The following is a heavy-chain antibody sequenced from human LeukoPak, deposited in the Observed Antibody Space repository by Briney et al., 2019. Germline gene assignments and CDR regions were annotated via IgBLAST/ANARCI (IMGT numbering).Heavy chain of an antibody. Sequence: GGSLRLSCAASGFTFSSYAMHWVRQAPGKGLEWVAVISYDGSNKYYADSAKGRFTISRDNSKNTLYLQMNSLRAEDTAVYYCARGSLYYYDSSGYYYDKNFDYWGQGTLVTVSS. CDR1: GFTFSSYA. J-gene: IGHJ4*02. CDR3: ARGSLYYYDSSGYYYDKNFDY. CDR2: ISYDGSNK. V-gene: IGHV3-30-3*01. D-gene: IGHD3-22*01.